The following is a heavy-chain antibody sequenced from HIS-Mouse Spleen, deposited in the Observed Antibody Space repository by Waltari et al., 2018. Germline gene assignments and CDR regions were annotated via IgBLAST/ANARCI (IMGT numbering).Heavy chain of an antibody. Sequence: QVQLVESGGGVGQPGRSLRLSCAAPGFTFSSYAMPWVRQAPGKGLEWVAVISYDGSNKYYADSVKGRFTISRDNSKNTLYLQMNSLRAEDTAVYYCARDSYSSSWYFDYWGQGTLVTVSS. CDR2: ISYDGSNK. CDR1: GFTFSSYA. CDR3: ARDSYSSSWYFDY. V-gene: IGHV3-30*04. D-gene: IGHD6-13*01. J-gene: IGHJ4*02.